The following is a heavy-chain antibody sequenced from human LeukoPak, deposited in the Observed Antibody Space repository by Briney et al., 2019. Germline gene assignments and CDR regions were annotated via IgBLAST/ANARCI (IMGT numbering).Heavy chain of an antibody. CDR3: ARVTHFGYFQH. D-gene: IGHD3-10*01. CDR1: GGSFSGYY. Sequence: SETLSLTCDVYGGSFSGYYWSWIRQPPGKGLEWIGEINHSGSTNYNPSLKSRVTISVDTSKNQFSLKLSSVTAADTAVYYCARVTHFGYFQHWGQGTLVTVSS. CDR2: INHSGST. J-gene: IGHJ1*01. V-gene: IGHV4-34*01.